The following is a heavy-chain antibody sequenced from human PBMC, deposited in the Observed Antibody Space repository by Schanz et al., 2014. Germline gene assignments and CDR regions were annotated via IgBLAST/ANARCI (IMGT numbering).Heavy chain of an antibody. V-gene: IGHV3-30*04. D-gene: IGHD2-15*01. CDR1: GFTFSSYA. J-gene: IGHJ4*02. Sequence: VQLVESGGGLVQPGGSLRLSCEASGFTFSSYAMHWVRQAPGKGLEWVAVISDDGSRRHYADFVTGRFTISRDNSKDTVYLQMNSLRAEDTAVYYCARDLAGGGNDVWGQGTLVTVSS. CDR3: ARDLAGGGNDV. CDR2: ISDDGSRR.